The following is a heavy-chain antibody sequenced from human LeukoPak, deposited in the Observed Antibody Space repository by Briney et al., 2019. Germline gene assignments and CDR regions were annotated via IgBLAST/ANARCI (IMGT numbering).Heavy chain of an antibody. CDR3: ARLRWQLVGPYFDY. Sequence: SETLSLTCSFSGDSISTYYWSWIRKSPGKGLEWIGHIYSSGNTDYNSSLKSRVTISVDTSESQFSLRLSSVTATDTAVYYCARLRWQLVGPYFDYWGQGILVTVSS. J-gene: IGHJ4*02. D-gene: IGHD1-26*01. V-gene: IGHV4-59*01. CDR2: IYSSGNT. CDR1: GDSISTYY.